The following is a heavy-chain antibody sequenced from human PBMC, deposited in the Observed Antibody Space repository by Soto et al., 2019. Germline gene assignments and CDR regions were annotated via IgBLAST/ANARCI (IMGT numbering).Heavy chain of an antibody. CDR3: ARGVEGSGAYSASDL. CDR1: GYTFTTYD. V-gene: IGHV1-3*01. J-gene: IGHJ3*01. D-gene: IGHD3-10*01. Sequence: QVQLVQSGAEVKKPGASVKVSCKASGYTFTTYDMHWVRQAPGQRPEWMGWINAGNGNTQYSQKFQGRLTITRDTVASKAYMELSSLISEDTAVYYCARGVEGSGAYSASDLWGQGTMVTVSS. CDR2: INAGNGNT.